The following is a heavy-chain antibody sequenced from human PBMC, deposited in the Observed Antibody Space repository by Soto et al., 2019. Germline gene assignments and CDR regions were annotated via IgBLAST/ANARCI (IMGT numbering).Heavy chain of an antibody. D-gene: IGHD2-2*01. CDR1: GFTFSSYS. CDR3: ARDGAMRDYPYYYYYYGMDV. V-gene: IGHV3-21*01. CDR2: ISSSSSYI. Sequence: EVQLVESGGGLVKPGGSLRLSCAASGFTFSSYSMNWVRQAPGQGLEWVSSISSSSSYIYYADSVKGRFTISRDNAKNSLYLQMNSLRAEDTAVYYCARDGAMRDYPYYYYYYGMDVWGQGTTVTVSS. J-gene: IGHJ6*02.